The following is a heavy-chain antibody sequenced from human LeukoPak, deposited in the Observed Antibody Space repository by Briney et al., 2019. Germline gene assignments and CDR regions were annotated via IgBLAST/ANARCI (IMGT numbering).Heavy chain of an antibody. Sequence: GGSLRLSCAASGFTFSSYSMNWVRQAPGKGLEWVSYISSSSSTIYYADSVKGRFTTSRDNAKNSLYLQMNSLRAEDTAVYYCARGEERYYGSGSYSPLDYWGQGTLVTVSS. CDR3: ARGEERYYGSGSYSPLDY. V-gene: IGHV3-48*04. CDR2: ISSSSSTI. CDR1: GFTFSSYS. J-gene: IGHJ4*02. D-gene: IGHD3-10*01.